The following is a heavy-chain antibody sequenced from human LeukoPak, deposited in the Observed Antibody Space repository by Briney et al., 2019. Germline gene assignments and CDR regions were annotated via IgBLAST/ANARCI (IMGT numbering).Heavy chain of an antibody. J-gene: IGHJ3*02. Sequence: PSETLSLTCAVYGGSFSGYYWSWIRQPPGKGLEWIGEINHSGSTYYNPSLESRVTISVDTSKNQFSLKLSSVTAADTAVYYCARHESYYGSGSYFPDSAFDIWGQGTMVTVSS. CDR2: INHSGST. CDR3: ARHESYYGSGSYFPDSAFDI. CDR1: GGSFSGYY. V-gene: IGHV4-34*01. D-gene: IGHD3-10*01.